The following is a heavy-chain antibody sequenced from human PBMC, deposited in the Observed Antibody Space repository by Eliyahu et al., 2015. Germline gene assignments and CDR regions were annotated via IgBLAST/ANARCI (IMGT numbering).Heavy chain of an antibody. V-gene: IGHV4-34*01. CDR1: GGSFSGXY. J-gene: IGHJ4*02. Sequence: QVQLQQWGAGLLKPSETLSLTCAVYGGSFSGXYWSXIRQPPGKGLEWIGEINHSGSTNYNPSLKSRVTISVDTSKNQFSLKLSSVTAADTAVYYCARGPGDYVWGSYRSPFDYWGQGTLVTVSS. D-gene: IGHD3-16*02. CDR3: ARGPGDYVWGSYRSPFDY. CDR2: INHSGST.